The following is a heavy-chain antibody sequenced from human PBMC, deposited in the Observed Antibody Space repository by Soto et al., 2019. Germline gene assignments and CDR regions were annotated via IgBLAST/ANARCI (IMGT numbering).Heavy chain of an antibody. CDR1: GGSVNSGGYH. Sequence: PSETLSLTCTVSGGSVNSGGYHWRWILQHPGKGLEWIGDIYYSGSTYYNPSLKSRVTISIDTSTDHFSLHLSALTAADTAVYYCARAPIPNWNYYGMDVWGQGTTVTVSS. J-gene: IGHJ6*02. D-gene: IGHD1-1*01. CDR2: IYYSGST. V-gene: IGHV4-31*03. CDR3: ARAPIPNWNYYGMDV.